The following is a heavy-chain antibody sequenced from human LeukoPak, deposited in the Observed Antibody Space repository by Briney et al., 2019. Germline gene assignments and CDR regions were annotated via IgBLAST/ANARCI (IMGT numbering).Heavy chain of an antibody. CDR1: GFTFSNST. V-gene: IGHV3-21*01. CDR2: ISSSSTFI. CDR3: ARVGEDDYMDV. J-gene: IGHJ6*03. Sequence: GGSLRLSCAASGFTFSNSTMNWVRQTPEKGLEWVSSISSSSTFIYYADSVKGRFTISRDNAKNSLYLQMNSLRAEDTAVYYCARVGEDDYMDVWGKGTTVTISS. D-gene: IGHD2-21*01.